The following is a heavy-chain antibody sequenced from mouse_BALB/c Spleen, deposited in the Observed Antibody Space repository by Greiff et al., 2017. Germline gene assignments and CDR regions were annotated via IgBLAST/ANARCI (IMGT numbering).Heavy chain of an antibody. Sequence: QVQLQQSGPSLVQPSQSLSITCTVSGFSLTSYGVHWVRQSPGKGLEWLGVIWRGGSTDYNAAFMSRLSITKDNSKSQVFFKMNSLQADDTAIYYCAKLRGNYENYFDYWGQGTTLTVSS. V-gene: IGHV2-5-1*01. CDR3: AKLRGNYENYFDY. CDR2: IWRGGST. J-gene: IGHJ2*01. D-gene: IGHD2-1*01. CDR1: GFSLTSYG.